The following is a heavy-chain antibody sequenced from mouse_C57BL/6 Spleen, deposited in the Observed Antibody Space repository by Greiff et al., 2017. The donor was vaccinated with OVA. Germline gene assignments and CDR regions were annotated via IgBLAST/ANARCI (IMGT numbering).Heavy chain of an antibody. CDR2: IDPEDGET. J-gene: IGHJ3*01. V-gene: IGHV14-2*01. CDR1: GFNIKDYY. D-gene: IGHD1-1*01. CDR3: ALYGSSHGFAY. Sequence: EVMLVESGAELVKPGASVKLSCTASGFNIKDYYMHWVKQRTEQGLEWIGRIDPEDGETKYAPKFQGKATITADTSSNTAYLQLSSLTSEDTAVYYCALYGSSHGFAYWGQGTLVTVSA.